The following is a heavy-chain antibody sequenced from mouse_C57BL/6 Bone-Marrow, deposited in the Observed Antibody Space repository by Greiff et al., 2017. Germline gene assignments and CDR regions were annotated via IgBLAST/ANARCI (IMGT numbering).Heavy chain of an antibody. D-gene: IGHD1-1*01. Sequence: VTLKVCGPGILQPSQTLSLTCSFSGFSLSTFGMGVGWIRQPSGKGLEWLAPIWWDDDKYYNPALKSRLTISKDTSKNQVFLKIANVDTADTATYYCARIGYYGSSPLMWYCDVWGTGTTVTVSS. J-gene: IGHJ1*03. CDR2: IWWDDDK. V-gene: IGHV8-8*01. CDR1: GFSLSTFGMG. CDR3: ARIGYYGSSPLMWYCDV.